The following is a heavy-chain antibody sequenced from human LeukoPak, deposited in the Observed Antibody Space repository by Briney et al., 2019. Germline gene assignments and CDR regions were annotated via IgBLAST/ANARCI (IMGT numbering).Heavy chain of an antibody. CDR3: ARRYGDYVGSFEY. D-gene: IGHD4-17*01. J-gene: IGHJ4*02. CDR1: GXTFSSYT. V-gene: IGHV3-21*01. Sequence: PGGSLRLSCAASGXTFSSYTVNWVRQAPGKGLEWVSSISTSSSYIYYADSVKGRFTISRDNAKNSLYLQMNSLRAEDTAVYYCARRYGDYVGSFEYWGQGTLVTVSS. CDR2: ISTSSSYI.